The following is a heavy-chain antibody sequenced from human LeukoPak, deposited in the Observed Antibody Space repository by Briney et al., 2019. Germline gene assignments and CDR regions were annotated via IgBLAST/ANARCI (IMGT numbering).Heavy chain of an antibody. CDR1: GFTFKIA. V-gene: IGHV3-23*01. J-gene: IGHJ4*02. CDR3: AKGGHSYGDAFDY. D-gene: IGHD5-18*01. Sequence: GGSLRLSCAASGFTFKIAMSWVRQAPGKGLEWVSNISSSGGSTYYAASVKGRFTISRDNSKNTLFLQMNSLRAEDTAIYYCAKGGHSYGDAFDYWGQGTLVTVSS. CDR2: ISSSGGST.